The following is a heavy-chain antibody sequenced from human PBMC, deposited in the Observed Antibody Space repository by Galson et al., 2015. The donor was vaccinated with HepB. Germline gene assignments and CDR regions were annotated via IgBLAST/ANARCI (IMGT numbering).Heavy chain of an antibody. V-gene: IGHV3-30*03. D-gene: IGHD2-15*01. CDR2: ITHDPKSTSPADSGNYK. J-gene: IGHJ4*02. CDR1: GFVFSDYG. Sequence: SLRLSCVGSGFVFSDYGLHWVRQAPGTGLEWVAVITHDPKSTSPADSGNYKSYGDSVKVRFTITRDDSKNTVYLQMNSLRDEDTAVYYCVRELPKTDCRFDYWGQGTMVTVSS. CDR3: VRELPKTDCRFDY.